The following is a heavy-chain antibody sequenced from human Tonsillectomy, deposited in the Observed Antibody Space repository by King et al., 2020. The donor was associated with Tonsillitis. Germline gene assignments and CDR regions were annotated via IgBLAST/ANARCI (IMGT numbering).Heavy chain of an antibody. V-gene: IGHV3-30-3*01. J-gene: IGHJ4*02. CDR2: ISKDGNNK. CDR1: VFTFSSYA. Sequence: VQLVESGGGVVQPGRSLRLSCAASVFTFSSYAMHWVRQAPGKGLEWVAFISKDGNNKYYADSVKGRFSISRDNSKNTLYLQMNSLRAEDTAVYYCAGRLRTVTPSYFDYWGQGTLVTVSS. D-gene: IGHD4-17*01. CDR3: AGRLRTVTPSYFDY.